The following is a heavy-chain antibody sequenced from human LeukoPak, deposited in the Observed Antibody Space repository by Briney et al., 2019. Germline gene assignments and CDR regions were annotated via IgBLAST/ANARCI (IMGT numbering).Heavy chain of an antibody. V-gene: IGHV1-18*01. D-gene: IGHD1-26*01. CDR2: ISSYNDNT. Sequence: ASVKVSCKASGYTFSNYGISWVRQAPGQGLEWMGWISSYNDNTNYAQKLQGRVTMTTDTSTSTAYMELRSLRSDDTAVYYCARDPVGRWSPDLDYWGQGTLVTVSS. CDR3: ARDPVGRWSPDLDY. CDR1: GYTFSNYG. J-gene: IGHJ4*02.